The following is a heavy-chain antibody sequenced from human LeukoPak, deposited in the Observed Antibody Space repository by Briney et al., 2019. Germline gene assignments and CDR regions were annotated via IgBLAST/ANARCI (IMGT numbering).Heavy chain of an antibody. CDR1: GFTFSSYG. CDR2: IWYDGTKE. J-gene: IGHJ4*02. Sequence: GRSLRLSCAASGFTFSSYGMHWVRQAPGKGLEWVAVIWYDGTKEYYADSVKGRFTISRDNSKNKMYLQMNSLRAEDTAVYYCARDRRWLQSEGLDYWGQGTLVTVSS. V-gene: IGHV3-33*01. CDR3: ARDRRWLQSEGLDY. D-gene: IGHD5-24*01.